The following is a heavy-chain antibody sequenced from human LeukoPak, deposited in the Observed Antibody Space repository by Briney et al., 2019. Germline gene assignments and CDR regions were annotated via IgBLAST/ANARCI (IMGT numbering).Heavy chain of an antibody. CDR3: ARVAMVRGASLDV. Sequence: RASVKVSCKASGYTFTSYDINWVRQATGQGLEWMGWMNPNSGNTGYAQKFQGRVTMTRNTSISTAYMELRSLRSDDTAVYYCARVAMVRGASLDVWGKGTTVTVSS. CDR1: GYTFTSYD. D-gene: IGHD3-10*01. V-gene: IGHV1-8*01. J-gene: IGHJ6*04. CDR2: MNPNSGNT.